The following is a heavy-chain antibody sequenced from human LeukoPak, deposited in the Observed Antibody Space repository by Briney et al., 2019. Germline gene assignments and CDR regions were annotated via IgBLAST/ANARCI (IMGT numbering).Heavy chain of an antibody. J-gene: IGHJ4*02. V-gene: IGHV1-18*01. Sequence: ASVKVSCKASGYTFTSYGISWVRQAPGQGLEWMGWISAYNGNTNYAQKLQGRVTMTTDTSTSTACMELRSLRSDDTAVYYWARDSTRYSSGLFDYWGQGTLVTVSS. D-gene: IGHD6-19*01. CDR1: GYTFTSYG. CDR3: ARDSTRYSSGLFDY. CDR2: ISAYNGNT.